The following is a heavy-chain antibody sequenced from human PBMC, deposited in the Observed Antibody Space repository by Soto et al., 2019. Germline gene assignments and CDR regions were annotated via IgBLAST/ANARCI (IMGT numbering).Heavy chain of an antibody. CDR1: GYTFTDYY. V-gene: IGHV1-2*04. CDR3: ARAHYYDSSGYSNHFDY. D-gene: IGHD3-22*01. CDR2: INPNSGGT. J-gene: IGHJ4*02. Sequence: ASVKVSCKASGYTFTDYYVHWVRQAPGQGLEWMGWINPNSGGTNYAQKFQGWVTMTRDTSISTAYMELSRLTSDDTAVYYCARAHYYDSSGYSNHFDYWGQGTLVTVSS.